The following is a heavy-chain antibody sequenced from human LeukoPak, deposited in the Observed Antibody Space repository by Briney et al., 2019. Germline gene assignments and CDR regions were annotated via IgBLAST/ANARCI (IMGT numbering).Heavy chain of an antibody. CDR2: INPSGGST. Sequence: EASVKVSCKASGYTFTSYYMHWVRQAPGQGLEWMGIINPSGGSTSYAQKFQGRVTMTGDTSTSTVYMELSSLRSEDTAVYYCASSPYDILTGYYRPPDYWGQGTLVTVSS. CDR1: GYTFTSYY. V-gene: IGHV1-46*01. CDR3: ASSPYDILTGYYRPPDY. J-gene: IGHJ4*02. D-gene: IGHD3-9*01.